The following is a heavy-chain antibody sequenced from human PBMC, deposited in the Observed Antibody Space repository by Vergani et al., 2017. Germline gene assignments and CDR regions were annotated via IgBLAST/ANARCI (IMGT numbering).Heavy chain of an antibody. J-gene: IGHJ4*02. D-gene: IGHD5-12*01. CDR3: AREGYRDYDGRFDY. CDR1: GFTFSSYA. V-gene: IGHV3-64*01. CDR2: ISSNGGST. Sequence: EVQLVESGGGLVQPGGSLRLSCAASGFTFSSYAMHWVRQAPGKGLEYVSAISSNGGSTYYANSVKGRFTISRDNSKNTLYLQMGSLRAEDMAVYYCAREGYRDYDGRFDYWGQGTLVTVSS.